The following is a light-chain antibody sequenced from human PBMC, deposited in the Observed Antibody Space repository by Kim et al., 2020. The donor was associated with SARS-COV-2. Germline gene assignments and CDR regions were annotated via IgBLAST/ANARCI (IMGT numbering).Light chain of an antibody. CDR2: KDS. CDR1: VLAKKY. V-gene: IGLV3-27*01. CDR3: YSAADNNRV. Sequence: SVSPGQTARITCSGDVLAKKYARWFQQKPGQAHVVVIYKDSERPSGIPERFSGSSSGTTVTLTINGAQVEDEADYYCYSAADNNRVFGGGTQLTVL. J-gene: IGLJ3*02.